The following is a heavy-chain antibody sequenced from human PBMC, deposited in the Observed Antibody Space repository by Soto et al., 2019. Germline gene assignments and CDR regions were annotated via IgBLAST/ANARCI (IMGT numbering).Heavy chain of an antibody. J-gene: IGHJ4*02. D-gene: IGHD5-18*01. V-gene: IGHV4-59*04. Sequence: SETLSLTCTASGGSISSYYWSWIRQPPGKGLEWIGYIYYSGSTYYNPSLKSRVTISVDTSKNQFPLKLSSVTAADTAVYYCAGDTAMVTFRDLDYWGQGTLVTVSS. CDR1: GGSISSYY. CDR2: IYYSGST. CDR3: AGDTAMVTFRDLDY.